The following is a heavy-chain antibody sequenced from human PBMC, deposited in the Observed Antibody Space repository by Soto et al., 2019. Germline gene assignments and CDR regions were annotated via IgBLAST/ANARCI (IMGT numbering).Heavy chain of an antibody. CDR3: ARFGPYSGSYSY. J-gene: IGHJ4*02. D-gene: IGHD1-26*01. CDR1: GYSFTTNW. Sequence: PGESLKISWKGSGYSFTTNWIGWVRQMPGKGMEWMGIIFPSDSDTRYSPSFQGQVTISADKSISTAYLQWSSLKASDTAMYYVARFGPYSGSYSYSGQGTLVTVSS. V-gene: IGHV5-51*01. CDR2: IFPSDSDT.